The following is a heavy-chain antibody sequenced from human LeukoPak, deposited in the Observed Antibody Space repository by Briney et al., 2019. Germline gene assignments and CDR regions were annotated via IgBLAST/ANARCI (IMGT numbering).Heavy chain of an antibody. V-gene: IGHV3-30*18. Sequence: TGGSLRLSCTASKFTFSHYGMQWVRQAPGKGLEWVAVISSDGSIKVYADSVEGRFTLSRDNSINTVDLQMNSLRAEDTAVYYCVKEYHSRGFGAYFDYWGQGTLVTVSS. CDR3: VKEYHSRGFGAYFDY. CDR1: KFTFSHYG. J-gene: IGHJ4*02. D-gene: IGHD3-3*01. CDR2: ISSDGSIK.